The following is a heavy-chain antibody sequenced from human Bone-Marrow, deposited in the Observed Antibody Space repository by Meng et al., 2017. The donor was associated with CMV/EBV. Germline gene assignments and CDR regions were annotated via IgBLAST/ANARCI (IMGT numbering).Heavy chain of an antibody. CDR1: GGSISSYY. CDR2: IYYSGST. J-gene: IGHJ6*02. CDR3: ARAGWNYDFWSGYNYYYYGMDV. V-gene: IGHV4-59*01. D-gene: IGHD3-3*01. Sequence: SETLSLTCTVSGGSISSYYWSWIRQPPGKGLEWIGYIYYSGSTNYNPSLKSRVTISVDTSKNQFSLKLSSVTAADTAVYYCARAGWNYDFWSGYNYYYYGMDVWGQGTTVTVPS.